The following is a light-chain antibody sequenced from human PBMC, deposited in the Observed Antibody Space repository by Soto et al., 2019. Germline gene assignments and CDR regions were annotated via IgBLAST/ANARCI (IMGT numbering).Light chain of an antibody. CDR3: AAWDDSLSAYWV. J-gene: IGLJ3*02. CDR2: RNN. CDR1: SSNIGAGYD. V-gene: IGLV1-47*01. Sequence: QAVVTQPPSVSGAPGQRVTISCTGSSSNIGAGYDVHWYQQLPGTAPKLLIYRNNQRPSGVPDRFSGSKSGTSASLAISGLRSEDEADYYCAAWDDSLSAYWVFGGGTKLTVL.